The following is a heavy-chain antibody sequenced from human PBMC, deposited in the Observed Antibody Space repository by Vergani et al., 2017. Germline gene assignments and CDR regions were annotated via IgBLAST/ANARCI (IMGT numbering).Heavy chain of an antibody. V-gene: IGHV3-23*04. CDR3: AGAYRRYDWLNY. D-gene: IGHD1-14*01. Sequence: EVQLVESGGGLVKPGGSLRLSCTASGFIFSTYAMSWVRQAPGKGLEWVSGISASGAPTYYADSVKGRVTISRDNSKNTLYLQMNSLRVEDTAVYYCAGAYRRYDWLNYGGKGTLVTVSS. CDR2: ISASGAPT. CDR1: GFIFSTYA. J-gene: IGHJ5*01.